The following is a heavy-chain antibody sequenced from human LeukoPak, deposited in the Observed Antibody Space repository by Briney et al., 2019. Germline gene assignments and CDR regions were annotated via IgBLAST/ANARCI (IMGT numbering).Heavy chain of an antibody. V-gene: IGHV5-51*03. J-gene: IGHJ4*02. CDR2: IYSGDSDT. CDR1: GYSFTSYW. Sequence: PGESLNISCKGSGYSFTSYWIGWVRQMPGKGLEWMGIIYSGDSDTRYSPPFQGQVTISADKSISTAYLQWSTLKASDTAMYYCARSTDLGMSTMFDYWGQGTLVTVSS. CDR3: ARSTDLGMSTMFDY. D-gene: IGHD5-24*01.